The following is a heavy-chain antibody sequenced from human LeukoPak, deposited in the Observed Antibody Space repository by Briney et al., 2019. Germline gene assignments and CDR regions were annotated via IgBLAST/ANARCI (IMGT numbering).Heavy chain of an antibody. D-gene: IGHD6-13*01. V-gene: IGHV1-2*02. J-gene: IGHJ5*02. Sequence: ASVKVSCKASGYTFTGYYMHWVRQAPGQGLEWMGWINPNSGGTNYAQKFQGRVTMTRDTSISTAYMELSRLRSDDTAVYYCARDHSSSLYRFDPWGQGTLVTVSS. CDR1: GYTFTGYY. CDR2: INPNSGGT. CDR3: ARDHSSSLYRFDP.